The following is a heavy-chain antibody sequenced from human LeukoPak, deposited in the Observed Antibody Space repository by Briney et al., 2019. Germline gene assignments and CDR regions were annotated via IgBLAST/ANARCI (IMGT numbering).Heavy chain of an antibody. D-gene: IGHD3-10*01. J-gene: IGHJ6*03. CDR1: GFTFSNYA. CDR2: ITGSGGST. Sequence: GGSLRLSCAASGFTFSNYAMTWVRQAPGKGLEWVSAITGSGGSTYYTDPVKGRLTISRDNSKNTLYLQMNSLRPEDTAVYYCAKDGSGSYYFSYYYYYMDVWGKGTTVTVSS. V-gene: IGHV3-23*01. CDR3: AKDGSGSYYFSYYYYYMDV.